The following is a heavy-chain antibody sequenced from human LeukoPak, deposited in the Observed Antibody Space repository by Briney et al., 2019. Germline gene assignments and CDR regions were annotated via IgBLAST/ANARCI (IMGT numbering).Heavy chain of an antibody. D-gene: IGHD6-6*01. V-gene: IGHV1-2*02. CDR1: GYTFTGYY. CDR3: ASTYSSSSEGGDYFDY. CDR2: INPNSGGT. Sequence: ASVKVSCKASGYTFTGYYMHWVRQAPGQGLEWMGWINPNSGGTNYAQKFQGRVTMTRDTSIGTAYMELSRLRSDDTAVYYCASTYSSSSEGGDYFDYWGQGTLVTVSS. J-gene: IGHJ4*02.